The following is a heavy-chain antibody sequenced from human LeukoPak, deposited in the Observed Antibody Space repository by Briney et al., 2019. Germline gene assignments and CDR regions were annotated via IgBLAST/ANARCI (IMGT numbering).Heavy chain of an antibody. CDR2: ISSSGSTI. Sequence: GGSLRLSCAASGFTFSDCYMSWIRQAPGKGLEWVSYISSSGSTIYYADSVKGRFTISRDNAKNSLYLQMNSLRAEDTAVYYCARVRYSSSIYYYYYYMDVWGKGTTVTVSS. CDR1: GFTFSDCY. CDR3: ARVRYSSSIYYYYYYMDV. J-gene: IGHJ6*03. V-gene: IGHV3-11*04. D-gene: IGHD5-18*01.